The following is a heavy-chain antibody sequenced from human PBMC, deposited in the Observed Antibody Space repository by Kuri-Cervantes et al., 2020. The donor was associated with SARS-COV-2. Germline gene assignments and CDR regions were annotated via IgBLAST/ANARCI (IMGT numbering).Heavy chain of an antibody. V-gene: IGHV3-23*01. J-gene: IGHJ5*01. CDR1: GFTFSSYA. CDR3: AKVGRGLGIAAAGTS. CDR2: ISGSDGST. D-gene: IGHD6-13*01. Sequence: LSLTCAASGFTFSSYAMNWVRQAPGKGLEWVSSISGSDGSTYYADSVKGRFTISRDNSKNTLYLQMNSLRAEDKAVYYCAKVGRGLGIAAAGTSWGQGTLVTVSS.